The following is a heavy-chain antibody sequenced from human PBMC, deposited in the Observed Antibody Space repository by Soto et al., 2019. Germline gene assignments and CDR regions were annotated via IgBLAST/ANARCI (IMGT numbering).Heavy chain of an antibody. CDR3: ARDGGVTSTRPRGAFDI. CDR2: IVPLFGTT. D-gene: IGHD6-6*01. CDR1: GGTFSSYT. J-gene: IGHJ3*02. V-gene: IGHV1-69*01. Sequence: QVQLVQSGAEVKKPGSSVTVSCKASGGTFSSYTFSWVRQAPGQGLEWMGGIVPLFGTTNDAKNFQGRVTISADESTSTVYMELSSLRSEDSAMYYCARDGGVTSTRPRGAFDIWGQGTVITVSS.